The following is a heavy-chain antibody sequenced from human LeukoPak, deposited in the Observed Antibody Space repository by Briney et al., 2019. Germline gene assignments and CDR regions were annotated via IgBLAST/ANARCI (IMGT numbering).Heavy chain of an antibody. V-gene: IGHV4-59*01. CDR1: VGSLSSYY. CDR2: IYYSGST. CDR3: ASGYSYGHFDY. J-gene: IGHJ4*02. D-gene: IGHD5-18*01. Sequence: SETLSLTCTVSVGSLSSYYWSWIRQPPGKGLEWIGYIYYSGSTNYNPSLKSRVTVSVDTSKKQFSLKLSSVTAADTAVYYCASGYSYGHFDYWGQGTLVTVSS.